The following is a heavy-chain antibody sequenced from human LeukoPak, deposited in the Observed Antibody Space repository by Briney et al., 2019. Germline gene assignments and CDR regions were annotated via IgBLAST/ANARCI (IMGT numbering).Heavy chain of an antibody. Sequence: SETLSLTCTVSGYSISSGYYWGWIRQPPGKGLEWIGSIYHSGSTYYNPSLKSRVTISVDTSKNQFSLKLSSVTAADTAVYYCASSGGRVDWFDPWGQGTLVTVST. J-gene: IGHJ5*02. D-gene: IGHD2-15*01. CDR2: IYHSGST. CDR1: GYSISSGYY. CDR3: ASSGGRVDWFDP. V-gene: IGHV4-38-2*02.